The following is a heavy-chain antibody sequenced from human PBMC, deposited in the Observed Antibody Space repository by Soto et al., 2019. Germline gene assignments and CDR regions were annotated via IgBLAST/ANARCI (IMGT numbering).Heavy chain of an antibody. J-gene: IGHJ4*01. V-gene: IGHV4-34*01. CDR2: INHSGST. CDR1: GGSFSGYY. CDR3: ARAAPRYCSGGSCYYARYY. Sequence: SETLSLTCAVYGGSFSGYYWSWIRQPPGKGLEWIGEINHSGSTNYNPSLKSRVTISVDTSKNQFSLKLSSVTAADTAVYYCARAAPRYCSGGSCYYARYYWGHGTLVIVS. D-gene: IGHD2-15*01.